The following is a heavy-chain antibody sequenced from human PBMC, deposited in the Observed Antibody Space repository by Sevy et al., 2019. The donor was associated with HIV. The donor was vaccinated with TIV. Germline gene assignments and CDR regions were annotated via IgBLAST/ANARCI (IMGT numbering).Heavy chain of an antibody. Sequence: GGSLRLSCAASGFTFDDYGMSWVRQAPGKGLEWVSGINWNGGSTGYADSVKGRFTISRDNAKNSLFLQMNSLRAEDTALYYCARDRLATTLDYWGQGTLVTVSS. CDR3: ARDRLATTLDY. J-gene: IGHJ4*02. D-gene: IGHD5-12*01. CDR2: INWNGGST. CDR1: GFTFDDYG. V-gene: IGHV3-20*04.